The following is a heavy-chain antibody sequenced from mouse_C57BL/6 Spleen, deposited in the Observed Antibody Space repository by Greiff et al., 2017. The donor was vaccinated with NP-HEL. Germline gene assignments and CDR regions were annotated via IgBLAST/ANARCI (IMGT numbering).Heavy chain of an antibody. CDR1: GYSFTGYY. D-gene: IGHD4-1*01. CDR2: INPSTGGT. CDR3: ARSTLGRRGFDY. Sequence: EVQLQQSGPELVKPGASVKISCKASGYSFTGYYMNWVKQSPEKSLEWIGEINPSTGGTTYNQKFKAKATLTVDNSSSTAYMQLKSLTSEDSAVYYCARSTLGRRGFDYWGQGTTLTVSS. V-gene: IGHV1-42*01. J-gene: IGHJ2*01.